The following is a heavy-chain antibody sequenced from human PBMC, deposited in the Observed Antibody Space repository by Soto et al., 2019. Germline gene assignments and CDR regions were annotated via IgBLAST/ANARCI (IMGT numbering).Heavy chain of an antibody. D-gene: IGHD4-17*01. Sequence: PGGSLRLSCAASGFTFSNYAMSWVLQAPWKGLEWVSALSGSGVSTHYADSVKGRFTISRDNSKNTLYLQMNSLRAEDTAVYYCAKGRYGDYYYYYDMDVWGQGTTVTVSS. J-gene: IGHJ6*02. CDR2: LSGSGVST. V-gene: IGHV3-23*01. CDR1: GFTFSNYA. CDR3: AKGRYGDYYYYYDMDV.